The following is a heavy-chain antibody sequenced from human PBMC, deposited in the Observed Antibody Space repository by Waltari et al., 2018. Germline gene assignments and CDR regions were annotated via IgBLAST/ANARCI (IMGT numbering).Heavy chain of an antibody. CDR1: GGTFSSYA. J-gene: IGHJ4*02. D-gene: IGHD5-12*01. Sequence: QVQLVQSGAEVKKPGSSVKVSCKASGGTFSSYAISWVRQAPGQGLEWMGGIIPILGIANYAQKFQGRGTSTADKSTSTAYMELSSLRSEDTAVYYCARDLVGVATIQIPHQFDYWGQGTLVTVSS. CDR3: ARDLVGVATIQIPHQFDY. CDR2: IIPILGIA. V-gene: IGHV1-69*10.